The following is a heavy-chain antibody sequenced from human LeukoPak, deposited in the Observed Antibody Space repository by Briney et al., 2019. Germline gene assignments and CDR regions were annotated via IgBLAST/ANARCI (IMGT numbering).Heavy chain of an antibody. CDR3: ARDRVVPAAMNFDP. CDR2: IIPIFGTA. J-gene: IGHJ5*02. CDR1: GGTFSSYA. Sequence: ASVKVSCKASGGTFSSYAISWVRQAPGQGLEWMGGIIPIFGTANYAQKFQGRVTITTDESTSTAYMELSSLRSEDTAVYYCARDRVVPAAMNFDPWGQGTLVTVSS. D-gene: IGHD2-2*01. V-gene: IGHV1-69*05.